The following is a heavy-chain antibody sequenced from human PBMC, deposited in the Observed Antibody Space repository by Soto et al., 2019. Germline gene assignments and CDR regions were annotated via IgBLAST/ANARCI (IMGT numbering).Heavy chain of an antibody. CDR2: IHYSGST. CDR3: TKYRRTDAEGYSFDY. D-gene: IGHD2-15*01. Sequence: SETLSLTCTVSGGSISGSYWSWIRQTPGKVLEWVGYIHYSGSTNYNPSLKSRVTMSVDSAKNQFSLQLGSVTAADTAVYFCTKYRRTDAEGYSFDYWGQGALVTSPQ. CDR1: GGSISGSY. J-gene: IGHJ4*02. V-gene: IGHV4-59*01.